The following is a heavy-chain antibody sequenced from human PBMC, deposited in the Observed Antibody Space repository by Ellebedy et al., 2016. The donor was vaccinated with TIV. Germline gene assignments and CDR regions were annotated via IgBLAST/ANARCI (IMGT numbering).Heavy chain of an antibody. D-gene: IGHD2-2*01. CDR1: GYTFTGYY. V-gene: IGHV1-2*02. CDR2: INPNSGGT. Sequence: ASVKVSXXASGYTFTGYYMHWVRQAPGQGLEWMGWINPNSGGTNYAQKFQGRVTMTRDTSISTAYMELSRLRSDDTAVYYCARGGYCRSTSCLGYYYMDVWGKGTTVTVSS. J-gene: IGHJ6*03. CDR3: ARGGYCRSTSCLGYYYMDV.